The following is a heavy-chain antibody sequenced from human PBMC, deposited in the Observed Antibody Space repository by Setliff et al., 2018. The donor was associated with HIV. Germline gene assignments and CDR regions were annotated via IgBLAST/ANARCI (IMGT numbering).Heavy chain of an antibody. CDR3: ASGMEYSSSSGLDY. D-gene: IGHD6-6*01. CDR2: IIPIFGTA. Sequence: GASVKVSCKASGYTFTGYYMHWVRQAPGQGLEWMGGIIPIFGTANYAQKFQGRVTITADEPTSTAYMELSSLRSEDTAVYYCASGMEYSSSSGLDYWGQGTLVTVSS. V-gene: IGHV1-69*13. CDR1: GYTFTGYY. J-gene: IGHJ4*02.